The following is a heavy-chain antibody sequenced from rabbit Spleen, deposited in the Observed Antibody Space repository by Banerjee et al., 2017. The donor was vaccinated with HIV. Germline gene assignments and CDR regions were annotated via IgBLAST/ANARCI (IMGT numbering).Heavy chain of an antibody. V-gene: IGHV1S40*01. J-gene: IGHJ3*01. CDR1: GFSFSSSSY. CDR3: ARDGAGGSYFAL. D-gene: IGHD8-1*01. CDR2: IDTGSSGFT. Sequence: QSLEESGGDLVKPGASLTLTCTASGFSFSSSSYMCWVRQAPGKGLEWIACIDTGSSGFTYFATWAKGRFTCSKTSSTTVTLQMTRLTAADTATYFCARDGAGGSYFALWGQGTLVTVS.